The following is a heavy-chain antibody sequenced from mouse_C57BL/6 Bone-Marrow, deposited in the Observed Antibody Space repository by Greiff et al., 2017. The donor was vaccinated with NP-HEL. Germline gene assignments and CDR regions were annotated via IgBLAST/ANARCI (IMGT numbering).Heavy chain of an antibody. CDR1: GFSLTSYG. Sequence: VKLVESGPGLVAPSQSLSITCTVSGFSLTSYGVHWVRQPPGKGLEWLVVIWSDGSTTYNSALKSRLSIRTANSKSQVFLKMNSLQTDDTAMYYCARHTHRDPYYFDYWGQGTTLTVSS. D-gene: IGHD2-14*01. CDR2: IWSDGST. J-gene: IGHJ2*01. CDR3: ARHTHRDPYYFDY. V-gene: IGHV2-6-1*01.